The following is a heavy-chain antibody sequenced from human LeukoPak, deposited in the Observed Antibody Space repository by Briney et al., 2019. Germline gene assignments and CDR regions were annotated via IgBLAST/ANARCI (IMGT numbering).Heavy chain of an antibody. Sequence: SETLSLTCTVSGGSISSYYWSWIRQPPGKGLEWIGYIYYSGSTNYNPSLKSRVTISVDTSKNQFSLKLSSVTAADTAVYYCAMYGSGSSTSRYFDYWGQGTLVTVSS. CDR2: IYYSGST. V-gene: IGHV4-59*08. CDR3: AMYGSGSSTSRYFDY. J-gene: IGHJ4*02. CDR1: GGSISSYY. D-gene: IGHD3-10*01.